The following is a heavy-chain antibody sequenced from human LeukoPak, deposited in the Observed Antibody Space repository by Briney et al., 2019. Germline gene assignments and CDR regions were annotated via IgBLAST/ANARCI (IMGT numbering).Heavy chain of an antibody. J-gene: IGHJ4*02. V-gene: IGHV3-7*03. CDR3: ARYPNIVAGNYFDY. CDR1: GFTFSSYW. CDR2: IKQDGSEK. Sequence: GSLRLSCAASGFTFSSYWMSWVRQAPGKGLEWVANIKQDGSEKYYVDSVKGRFTISRDNTKNSLYLQMNSLRAEDTAVYYCARYPNIVAGNYFDYWGQGTLVTVSS. D-gene: IGHD5-12*01.